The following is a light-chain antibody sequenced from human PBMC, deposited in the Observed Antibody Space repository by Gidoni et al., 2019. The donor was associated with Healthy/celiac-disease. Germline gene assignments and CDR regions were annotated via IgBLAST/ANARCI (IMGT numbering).Light chain of an antibody. CDR1: QRVSSSY. V-gene: IGKV3-20*01. CDR2: GAS. J-gene: IGKJ1*01. Sequence: EIVLTQSPGTLSLSPGERATPSSRASQRVSSSYLAWYQQKPGQAPRLLIYGASSRATGIPDRFSGSGSGTDFTLTISRLEPEDFAVYYCQHYGSSPGTFGQGTKVEIK. CDR3: QHYGSSPGT.